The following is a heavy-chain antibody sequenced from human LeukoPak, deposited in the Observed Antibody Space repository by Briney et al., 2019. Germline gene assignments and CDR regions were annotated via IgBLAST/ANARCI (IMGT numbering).Heavy chain of an antibody. J-gene: IGHJ4*02. Sequence: PSETLSLTCTVSGGSISSYYWSWIRQPPGKGLEWIGYIYYSGSTNYNPSLKSRVTISVDTSKNQFSLKLSSVTAADTAVYYCARGRREGYSRYYFDYWGQGTLVTVSS. CDR2: IYYSGST. CDR1: GGSISSYY. D-gene: IGHD5-24*01. V-gene: IGHV4-59*01. CDR3: ARGRREGYSRYYFDY.